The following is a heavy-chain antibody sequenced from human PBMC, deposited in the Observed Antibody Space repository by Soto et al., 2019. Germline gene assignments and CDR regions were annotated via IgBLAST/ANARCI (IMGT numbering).Heavy chain of an antibody. J-gene: IGHJ4*02. CDR3: ARVNSRAVAGTAWDY. V-gene: IGHV3-30-3*01. CDR1: GFTFSSCA. Sequence: QVQLVESGGGVVQPGRSLRLSCAASGFTFSSCAMHWVRQAPGKGLEWVAVISYDGSNKYYADSVKGRFTISRDNSKNTLYLQMNSLRAEDTAVYYCARVNSRAVAGTAWDYWGQGTLVTVSS. CDR2: ISYDGSNK. D-gene: IGHD6-19*01.